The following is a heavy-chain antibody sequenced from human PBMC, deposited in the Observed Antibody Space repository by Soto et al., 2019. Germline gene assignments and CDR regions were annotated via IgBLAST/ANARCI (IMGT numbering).Heavy chain of an antibody. V-gene: IGHV3-23*01. CDR2: ISGSGGTT. D-gene: IGHD6-19*01. CDR1: GFTFSIYA. Sequence: GGSLRLSCASSGFTFSIYAMTWVRQAPGKGLEWVSAISGSGGTTYYADSVEGRFTISRDNSKNTLFLQMNSLRAEDTAVYYCAKSRYSSGWRYWYFDLWGRGTLVTVSS. CDR3: AKSRYSSGWRYWYFDL. J-gene: IGHJ2*01.